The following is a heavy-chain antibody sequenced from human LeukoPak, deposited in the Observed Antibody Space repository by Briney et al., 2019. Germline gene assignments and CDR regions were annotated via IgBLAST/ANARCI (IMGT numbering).Heavy chain of an antibody. CDR3: AKSSYYDSSGYYREYYFDY. D-gene: IGHD3-22*01. J-gene: IGHJ4*02. CDR1: GFTFNSYV. V-gene: IGHV3-23*01. CDR2: ISGGGGST. Sequence: GGSLRLSCAASGFTFNSYVMSWVRQAPGKGLEWVSAISGGGGSTHYADSVKGRFTISRDNSKNTLYLQMSSLRAGDTAVYYCAKSSYYDSSGYYREYYFDYWGQGTLVTVSS.